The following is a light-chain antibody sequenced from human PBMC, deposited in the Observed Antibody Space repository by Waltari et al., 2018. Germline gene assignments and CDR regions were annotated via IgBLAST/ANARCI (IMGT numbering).Light chain of an antibody. J-gene: IGKJ2*01. CDR1: QNLLFRSTNKNY. CDR2: WDS. V-gene: IGKV4-1*01. Sequence: DIVMTQSPDSLTVSLGERAHLNCKSSQNLLFRSTNKNYLAWYQQKPGQPPKLLFYWDSTRESGVPDRFSGSGSGTDFTLTISSLKAEDVAVYYCQKYFSVPETFGQGTKLEIK. CDR3: QKYFSVPET.